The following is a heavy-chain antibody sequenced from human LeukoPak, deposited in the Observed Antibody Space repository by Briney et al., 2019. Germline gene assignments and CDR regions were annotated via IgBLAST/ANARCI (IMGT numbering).Heavy chain of an antibody. CDR2: IYYNGNT. V-gene: IGHV4-59*01. CDR3: ARGSSSGYHVRFDY. J-gene: IGHJ4*02. CDR1: GGSISGYY. D-gene: IGHD3-22*01. Sequence: SETLPLTCTVSGGSISGYYWSWLRQPPGKGLEWIGYIYYNGNTYYNPSLRSRVTISLETSMNQFSLTLTSVTAVDTAVYYCARGSSSGYHVRFDYWGQGTLVTVSS.